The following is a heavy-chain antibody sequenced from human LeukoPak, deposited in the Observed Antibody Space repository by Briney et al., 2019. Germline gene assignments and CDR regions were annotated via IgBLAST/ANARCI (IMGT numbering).Heavy chain of an antibody. J-gene: IGHJ5*02. V-gene: IGHV3-21*01. D-gene: IGHD2-2*01. CDR2: ISTSSSYI. CDR3: ARDPYIVVVPAALNWFDP. Sequence: GGSLRLSCAASGFSFSSYSMNWVRQAPGKRLEWVSSISTSSSYIYYADSVKGRFTISRDNAKNPLYLQMNSVRAEDTAVYYCARDPYIVVVPAALNWFDPWGQGTLVTVST. CDR1: GFSFSSYS.